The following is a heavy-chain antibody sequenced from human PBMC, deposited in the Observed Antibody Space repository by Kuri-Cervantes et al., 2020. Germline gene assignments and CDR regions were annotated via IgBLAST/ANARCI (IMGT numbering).Heavy chain of an antibody. V-gene: IGHV1-18*01. CDR1: GYTFTSYG. Sequence: ASVKVSCKASGYTFTSYGISWVRQAPGQGLEWMGWISAYNGNTNYAQKLQGRVTMTEDTSTDTAYMELSSLRSEDTAVYYCATWAITFGGVIVLDVWGQGTTVTVSS. CDR3: ATWAITFGGVIVLDV. CDR2: ISAYNGNT. D-gene: IGHD3-16*02. J-gene: IGHJ6*02.